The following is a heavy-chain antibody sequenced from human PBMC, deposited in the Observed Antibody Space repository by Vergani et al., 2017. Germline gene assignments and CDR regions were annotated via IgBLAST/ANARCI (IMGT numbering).Heavy chain of an antibody. CDR3: AKDSRWFGELSWFDP. V-gene: IGHV3-30*18. J-gene: IGHJ5*02. Sequence: QVQLVESGGGVVQPGRSLRHSCAASGFTFSSYGMHWVRQAPGKGLEWVAVISYDGSNKYYADSVKGRFTISRDNSKNTLYLQMNSLRAEDTAVYYCAKDSRWFGELSWFDPWGQGTLVTVSS. D-gene: IGHD3-10*01. CDR2: ISYDGSNK. CDR1: GFTFSSYG.